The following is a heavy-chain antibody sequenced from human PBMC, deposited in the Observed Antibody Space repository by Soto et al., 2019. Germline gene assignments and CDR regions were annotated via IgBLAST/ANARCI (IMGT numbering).Heavy chain of an antibody. Sequence: GGSLRLSCAASGFSFSGYAMSWVRQAPGKGLEWVSAISGSGSSTYYSDSVRGRFTISRDNSKNTLYLQMNSLRAEDTAVYFCAKASKGYTGYDLDDWGQGTPVTVSS. CDR3: AKASKGYTGYDLDD. V-gene: IGHV3-23*01. CDR1: GFSFSGYA. D-gene: IGHD5-12*01. J-gene: IGHJ4*02. CDR2: ISGSGSST.